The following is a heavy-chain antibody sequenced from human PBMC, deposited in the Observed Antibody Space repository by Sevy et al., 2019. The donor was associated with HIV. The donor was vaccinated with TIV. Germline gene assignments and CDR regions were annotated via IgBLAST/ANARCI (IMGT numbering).Heavy chain of an antibody. CDR3: ARVRDRYCSGGSCYYGYFFDY. J-gene: IGHJ4*02. Sequence: GGSLRLSCAASGFIFSNYYMTWVRQAPGKGLEWVSYISDRSDTISYADSVKGRFTISRGNAKNALYLQMSGLRGEDTAVYYWARVRDRYCSGGSCYYGYFFDYWGQGTLVTVSS. CDR2: ISDRSDTI. CDR1: GFIFSNYY. V-gene: IGHV3-48*01. D-gene: IGHD2-15*01.